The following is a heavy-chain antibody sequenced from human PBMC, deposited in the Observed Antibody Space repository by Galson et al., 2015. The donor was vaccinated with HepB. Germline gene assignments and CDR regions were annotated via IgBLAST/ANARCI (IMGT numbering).Heavy chain of an antibody. CDR3: ARASVGAEEAADY. J-gene: IGHJ4*02. CDR1: GYTFTSYY. CDR2: INPSGGST. D-gene: IGHD1-26*01. V-gene: IGHV1-46*04. Sequence: SVKVSCKAPGYTFTSYYMHWVRQAPGQGLEWMGIINPSGGSTSYAQKLQGRVTMTRDTSTSTVYMELSSLRSEDTAVYYCARASVGAEEAADYWGQGTLVTVSS.